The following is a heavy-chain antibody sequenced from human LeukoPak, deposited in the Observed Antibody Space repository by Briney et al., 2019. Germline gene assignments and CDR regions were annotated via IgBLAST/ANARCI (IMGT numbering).Heavy chain of an antibody. J-gene: IGHJ4*02. CDR2: IYYSGST. CDR1: GGSISSHY. V-gene: IGHV4-59*11. Sequence: SETLSLTCTVSGGSISSHYWSWIRQPPGKGLEWIGYIYYSGSTNYNPSLKSRVTISVDTSKNQFSLKLSSVTAADTAVYYCARERGNKKDYWGQGTLVTVSS. D-gene: IGHD3-16*01. CDR3: ARERGNKKDY.